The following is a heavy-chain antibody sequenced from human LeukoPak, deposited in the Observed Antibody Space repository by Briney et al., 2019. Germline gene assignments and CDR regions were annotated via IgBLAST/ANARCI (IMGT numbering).Heavy chain of an antibody. J-gene: IGHJ4*02. CDR1: GLTFSSYG. D-gene: IGHD1-26*01. CDR2: ISSSGSTI. V-gene: IGHV3-48*04. Sequence: GGSLRLSCAASGLTFSSYGMSWVRQAPGKGLEWVSYISSSGSTIYYADSVKGRFTISRDNAKNSLYLQMNSLRAEDTAVYYCARDGGSYYFDYWGQGTLVTVSS. CDR3: ARDGGSYYFDY.